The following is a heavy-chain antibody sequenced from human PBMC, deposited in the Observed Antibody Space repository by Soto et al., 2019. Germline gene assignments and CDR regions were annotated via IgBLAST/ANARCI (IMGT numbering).Heavy chain of an antibody. CDR3: AKNQGVELVPLATVDWFDP. V-gene: IGHV3-23*01. D-gene: IGHD1-26*01. J-gene: IGHJ5*02. CDR2: ISGSGFNK. CDR1: GFIFENFG. Sequence: LRLSCAASGFIFENFGMSWVRQAPGKGLQWISSISGSGFNKYYADSVKGRFTISRDNSKSTVYLELNNLSAEDTAVYYCAKNQGVELVPLATVDWFDPWGQGSVVTVS.